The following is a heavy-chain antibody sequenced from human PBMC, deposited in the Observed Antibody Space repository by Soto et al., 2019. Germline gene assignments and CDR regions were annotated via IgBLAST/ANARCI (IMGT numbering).Heavy chain of an antibody. V-gene: IGHV4-31*03. CDR1: GGSISSGGYY. CDR2: IYYSGST. J-gene: IGHJ4*02. CDR3: ARGPYCSGGSCDTFDY. Sequence: QVQLQESGPGLVKPSQTLSLTCTVSGGSISSGGYYWSWIRQHPGKGLEWIGHIYYSGSTYYNPSLKSRVTISVDTSKNQFSLKLSSVTAADTAVYYCARGPYCSGGSCDTFDYWGQGTLVTVSS. D-gene: IGHD2-15*01.